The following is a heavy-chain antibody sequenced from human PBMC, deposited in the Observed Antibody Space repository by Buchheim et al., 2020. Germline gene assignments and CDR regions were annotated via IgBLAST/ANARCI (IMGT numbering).Heavy chain of an antibody. V-gene: IGHV5-51*01. CDR1: GYSFTSYW. CDR3: AIYVGIAAAGTRLGPNWFDP. CDR2: IYPGDSDT. D-gene: IGHD6-13*01. Sequence: EVQLVQSGAEVKKPGGSLKISCKGSGYSFTSYWIGWVRQMPGKGLEWMGIIYPGDSDTKYSPSFQGQVTISADKSLRTAYLQWSSLKASDTAMYYCAIYVGIAAAGTRLGPNWFDPWGQGTL. J-gene: IGHJ5*02.